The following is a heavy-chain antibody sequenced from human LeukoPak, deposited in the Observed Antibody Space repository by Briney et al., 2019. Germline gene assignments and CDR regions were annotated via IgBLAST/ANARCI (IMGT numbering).Heavy chain of an antibody. J-gene: IGHJ3*02. CDR1: GYTFTNYY. CDR2: FNPSGGST. Sequence: ASVKVSCRASGYTFTNYYMHWVRQAPGQGLEGMGVFNPSGGSTIYAQKLQGRVTMTRDTSTSTVYMELSSLRSEDTAVYYCARVRDGYNDAFDIWGQGTMVIVSS. D-gene: IGHD5-24*01. CDR3: ARVRDGYNDAFDI. V-gene: IGHV1-46*01.